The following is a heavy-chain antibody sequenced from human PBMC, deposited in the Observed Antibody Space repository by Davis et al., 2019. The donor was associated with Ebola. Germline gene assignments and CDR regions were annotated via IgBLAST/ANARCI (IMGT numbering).Heavy chain of an antibody. V-gene: IGHV3-7*01. CDR2: IKQDGSEK. D-gene: IGHD4-23*01. CDR1: GFTFSSYW. Sequence: GESLKISCAASGFTFSSYWMSWVRQAPGRGLEWVANIKQDGSEKYYVDSVKGRFTISRDNAKNSLYLQMNSLRAEDTAVYYCARDQSLFMTTVVTPGSYYGMDVWGKGTTVTVSS. CDR3: ARDQSLFMTTVVTPGSYYGMDV. J-gene: IGHJ6*04.